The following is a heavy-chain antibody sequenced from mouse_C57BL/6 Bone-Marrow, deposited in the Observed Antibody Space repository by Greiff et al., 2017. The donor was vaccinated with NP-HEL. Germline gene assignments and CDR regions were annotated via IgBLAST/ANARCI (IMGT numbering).Heavy chain of an antibody. J-gene: IGHJ2*01. D-gene: IGHD1-1*01. CDR3: ARDSVVEGYFDY. CDR1: GYAFTNYW. V-gene: IGHV1-54*01. Sequence: VKLQESGAELVRPGTSVKVSCKASGYAFTNYWIEWVKQRPGQGLEWIGVINPGSGGTNYNEKFKGKATLTADKSSSTAYMQLSSLTSEDSAVYFCARDSVVEGYFDYWGQGTTLTVSS. CDR2: INPGSGGT.